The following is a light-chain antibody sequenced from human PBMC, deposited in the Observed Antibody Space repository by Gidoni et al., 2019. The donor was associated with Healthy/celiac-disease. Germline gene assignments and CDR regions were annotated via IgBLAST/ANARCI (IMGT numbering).Light chain of an antibody. CDR3: QQRRNWPLEIT. CDR2: DAS. Sequence: EIFFTHSLATLSLSPGERATLSCRASHSVSSYLPCYQQKPGQAPRLLIYDASNRATGIPARCSGSGSGTDFTLTISSLEPEDFAVYYCQQRRNWPLEITFGPGTKVDIK. CDR1: HSVSSY. V-gene: IGKV3-11*01. J-gene: IGKJ3*01.